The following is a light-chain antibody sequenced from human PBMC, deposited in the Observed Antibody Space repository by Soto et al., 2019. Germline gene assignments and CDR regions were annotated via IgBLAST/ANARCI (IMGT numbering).Light chain of an antibody. V-gene: IGLV2-23*02. J-gene: IGLJ1*01. CDR2: EVS. Sequence: QSVLTQPASVSGSLGQSITISCTGTSSDFGSYNLVSWYQQHPGKAPKLMIYEVSKRPSGVSNRFSGSKSGNTASLTISGLQAEDEADYYCCSYAGSSTFNVFGTGTKVTVL. CDR3: CSYAGSSTFNV. CDR1: SSDFGSYNL.